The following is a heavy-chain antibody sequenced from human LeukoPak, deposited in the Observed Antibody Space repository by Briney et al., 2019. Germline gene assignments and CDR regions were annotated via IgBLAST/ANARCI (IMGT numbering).Heavy chain of an antibody. CDR1: GFTFSSYG. D-gene: IGHD3-16*02. CDR3: AKELWGNRYDAFDI. J-gene: IGHJ3*02. Sequence: PGGSLRLSCAASGFTFSSYGMHWVRQAPGKGLEWVAVIWYDGSNKYYADSVKGRFTISRDNSKNTLYLRMNSLRAEGTAVYYCAKELWGNRYDAFDIWGQGTMVTVSS. CDR2: IWYDGSNK. V-gene: IGHV3-33*06.